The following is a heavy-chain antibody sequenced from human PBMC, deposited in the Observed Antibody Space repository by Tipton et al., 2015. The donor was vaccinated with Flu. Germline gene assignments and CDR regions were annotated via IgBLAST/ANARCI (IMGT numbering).Heavy chain of an antibody. CDR1: GFTFSSYE. J-gene: IGHJ1*01. V-gene: IGHV3-7*01. CDR3: TRRLVED. CDR2: IKYDGSTI. Sequence: SLRLSCAASGFTFSSYEIIWVRQAPGKGLEWVANIKYDGSTIYYVESVKGRFTISRDNAKNSLYLQMNNLRPEDTAVYYCTRRLVEDWGQGTHVTVSS.